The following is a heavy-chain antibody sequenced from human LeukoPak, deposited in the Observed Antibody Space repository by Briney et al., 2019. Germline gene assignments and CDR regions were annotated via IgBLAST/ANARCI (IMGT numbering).Heavy chain of an antibody. V-gene: IGHV1-2*02. CDR1: GYTFTGDY. J-gene: IGHJ4*02. CDR2: INPDSGGT. CDR3: ARPVGSYLYFFDH. Sequence: ASVKVSCKASGYTFTGDYMHWVRQAPGQGLEWMGWINPDSGGTNYAQKFQGRVTMTRDTSISTVYMELSRLLSDDTAVYYCARPVGSYLYFFDHWGQGTLVTVSS. D-gene: IGHD3-10*01.